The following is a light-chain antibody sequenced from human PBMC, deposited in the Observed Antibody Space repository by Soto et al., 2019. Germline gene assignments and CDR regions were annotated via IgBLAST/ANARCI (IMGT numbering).Light chain of an antibody. V-gene: IGKV3-20*01. CDR3: QHYGTSPPDT. Sequence: EVVLTQSPGTLSLSPGERATLYCRASQSVGSGYLAWFQQKGGQTPRLLFFGTSHRPSHIPDRFSASGSGTDFTLSISRVEPEDCAVHYCQHYGTSPPDTFGQGTRLEIK. CDR1: QSVGSGY. J-gene: IGKJ2*01. CDR2: GTS.